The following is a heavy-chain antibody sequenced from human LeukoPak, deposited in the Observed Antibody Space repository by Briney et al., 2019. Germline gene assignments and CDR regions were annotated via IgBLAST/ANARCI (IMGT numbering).Heavy chain of an antibody. Sequence: EASVKVPCKASGYTFTSYGISWVRQAPGQGLEWMGWISAYNGNTNYAQKLQGRVTMTTDTSTSTAYMELRSLRSDDTAVYYCARPSGYDWADAFDIWGQGTMVTVSS. CDR1: GYTFTSYG. CDR2: ISAYNGNT. V-gene: IGHV1-18*01. CDR3: ARPSGYDWADAFDI. D-gene: IGHD5-12*01. J-gene: IGHJ3*02.